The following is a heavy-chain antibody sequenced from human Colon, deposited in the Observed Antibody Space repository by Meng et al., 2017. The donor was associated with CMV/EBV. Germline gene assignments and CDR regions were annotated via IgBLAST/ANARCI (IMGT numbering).Heavy chain of an antibody. CDR3: ARSYEARGYIAYEIGAFDC. D-gene: IGHD5-12*01. CDR2: IYSGAKT. V-gene: IGHV3-53*01. Sequence: STTLMNCVRPAPGKALEWVSVIYSGAKTYYADSVTGPFTISRANSKTTLFLQMNSLRVEDTAVYYCARSYEARGYIAYEIGAFDCWGQGPLVTVSS. CDR1: STTL. J-gene: IGHJ4*02.